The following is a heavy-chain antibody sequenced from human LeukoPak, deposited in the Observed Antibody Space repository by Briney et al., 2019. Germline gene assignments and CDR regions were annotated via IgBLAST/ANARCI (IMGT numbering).Heavy chain of an antibody. CDR2: ISYDGSNK. CDR3: ARDASITIFGVVTHYGMDV. D-gene: IGHD3-3*01. J-gene: IGHJ6*02. V-gene: IGHV3-30-3*01. Sequence: GGSLRLSCAASGFTFSSYAMHWVRQAPGKGLEWVAVISYDGSNKYYADSVKGQFTISRDNSKNTLYLQMNSLRAEDTAVYYCARDASITIFGVVTHYGMDVWGQGTTVTVSS. CDR1: GFTFSSYA.